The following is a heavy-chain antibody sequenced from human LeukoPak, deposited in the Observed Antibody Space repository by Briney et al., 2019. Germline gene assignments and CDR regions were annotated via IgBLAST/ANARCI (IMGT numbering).Heavy chain of an antibody. Sequence: PSETLSLTCAVSGYSISSGYYWGWIRPPPGKGLEWIGTIYHSGDTYYNPSLKSRLTISVDTSKNQFSLRLTSVAAADTAVYYCARDRGRATYSSSSDYWGQGTLVTVS. J-gene: IGHJ4*02. CDR2: IYHSGDT. V-gene: IGHV4-38-2*02. D-gene: IGHD6-6*01. CDR1: GYSISSGYY. CDR3: ARDRGRATYSSSSDY.